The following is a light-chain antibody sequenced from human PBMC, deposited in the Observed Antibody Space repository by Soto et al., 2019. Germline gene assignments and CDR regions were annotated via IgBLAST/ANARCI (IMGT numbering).Light chain of an antibody. CDR2: GAS. V-gene: IGKV3-20*01. CDR3: QQFGSSPPRYT. J-gene: IGKJ2*01. Sequence: EIVLTQSPGTLSLSPGERATLSCRASQSVSSSYLALYQQKPGQAPRLLIYGASSWATGIPDRFSGSGSGTDFSLTISRLEPEDFAVYYCQQFGSSPPRYTFGQGTKLEIK. CDR1: QSVSSSY.